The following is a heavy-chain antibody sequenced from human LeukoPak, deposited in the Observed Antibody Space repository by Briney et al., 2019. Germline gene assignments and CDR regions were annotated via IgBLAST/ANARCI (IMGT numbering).Heavy chain of an antibody. V-gene: IGHV3-66*01. J-gene: IGHJ5*02. CDR1: GLPITSQY. CDR3: LGGPS. CDR2: LTHGGDT. Sequence: GGSLRLSCAASGLPITSQYMPWVRQAPGKGPEWVSLLTHGGDTYYVDSVKSRFTISRDISKNTLYLQMNNLRAEDSAVYYCLGGPSWGQGTLVTVSS.